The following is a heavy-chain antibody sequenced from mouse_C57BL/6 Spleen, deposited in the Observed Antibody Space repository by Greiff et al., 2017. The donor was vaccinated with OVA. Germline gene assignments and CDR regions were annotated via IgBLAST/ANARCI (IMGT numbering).Heavy chain of an antibody. CDR3: AKMDPYGNYENWYFDV. CDR1: GFSLTSYG. CDR2: IWRGGST. D-gene: IGHD2-1*01. J-gene: IGHJ1*03. Sequence: QVQLKQSGPGLVQPSQSLSITCTVSGFSLTSYGVHWVRQSPGKGLEWLGVIWRGGSTDYNAAFMSRLSITKDNSKSQVFFNMNSLQADDTAIYYCAKMDPYGNYENWYFDVWGTGTTVTVSS. V-gene: IGHV2-5*01.